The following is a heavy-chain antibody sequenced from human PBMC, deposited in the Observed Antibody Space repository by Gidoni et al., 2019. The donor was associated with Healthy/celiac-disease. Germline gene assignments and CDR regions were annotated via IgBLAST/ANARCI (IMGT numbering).Heavy chain of an antibody. Sequence: QVQLQQWGAGLLKPSETLSLTCAVYGGSFSGYYWSWIRQPPGKGLEWIGEINHSGSTNYNPSLKSRVTISVDTSKNQFSLKLSSVTAADTAVYYCARGRNGYYDFWSGYYPTSYFDYWGQGTLVTVSS. CDR1: GGSFSGYY. V-gene: IGHV4-34*01. J-gene: IGHJ4*02. D-gene: IGHD3-3*01. CDR3: ARGRNGYYDFWSGYYPTSYFDY. CDR2: INHSGST.